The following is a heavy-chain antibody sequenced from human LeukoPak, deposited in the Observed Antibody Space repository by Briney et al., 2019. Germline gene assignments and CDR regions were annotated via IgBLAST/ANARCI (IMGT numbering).Heavy chain of an antibody. CDR3: ARHTLYGSGSYYVYYFDY. Sequence: GASVKVSCKASGYTFTSYDINWVRQATGQGLEWMGWISSYNGNTNYAQKLQGRVTMTTDTSTSAAYMELRSLRSDDTAVYYCARHTLYGSGSYYVYYFDYWGQGTLVTVSS. CDR1: GYTFTSYD. D-gene: IGHD3-10*01. V-gene: IGHV1-18*01. CDR2: ISSYNGNT. J-gene: IGHJ4*02.